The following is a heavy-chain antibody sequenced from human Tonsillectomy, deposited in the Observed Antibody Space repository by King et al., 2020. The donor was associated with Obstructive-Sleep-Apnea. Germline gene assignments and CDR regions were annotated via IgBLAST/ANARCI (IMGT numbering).Heavy chain of an antibody. V-gene: IGHV3-30*18. CDR1: GFTFSSYG. J-gene: IGHJ2*01. Sequence: VQLVESGGGVVQPGRSLRLSCAASGFTFSSYGMHWVRQAPGKGLEWVAVISYDGSNKYYADSVKGRFTISRDNSKNTLYLQMNSLRAEDTAVYYCAKGGRGDYGGNSWYFDLWGRGTLVTVSS. CDR3: AKGGRGDYGGNSWYFDL. CDR2: ISYDGSNK. D-gene: IGHD4-23*01.